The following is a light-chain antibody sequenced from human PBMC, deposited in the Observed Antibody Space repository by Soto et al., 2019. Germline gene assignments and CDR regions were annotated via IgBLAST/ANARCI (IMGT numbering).Light chain of an antibody. V-gene: IGLV1-40*01. CDR3: QSYDSGLSGSV. CDR1: SSNIGADYD. Sequence: QSVLTQPPSVSGAPGQRVTISCTGSSSNIGADYDVHWYQQLPGTAPKLLIYGNSNRPSGVPDRFSGSKSGTSASLAITGLQAEDEADYYCQSYDSGLSGSVFGTG. CDR2: GNS. J-gene: IGLJ1*01.